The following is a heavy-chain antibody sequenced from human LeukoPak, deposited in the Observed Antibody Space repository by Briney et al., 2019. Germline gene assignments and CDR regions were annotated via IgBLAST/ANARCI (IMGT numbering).Heavy chain of an antibody. Sequence: GGSLRLSCAASGFTFRSYAMHWVRQAPGKGLEWVAIISYDGSNKYYADSVKGRFTISRDNSKNTLYLQMNSLRAEDTAVYYCARDHDSGWSTFDYWGQGTLVTVSS. J-gene: IGHJ4*02. CDR2: ISYDGSNK. CDR1: GFTFRSYA. D-gene: IGHD6-19*01. V-gene: IGHV3-30-3*01. CDR3: ARDHDSGWSTFDY.